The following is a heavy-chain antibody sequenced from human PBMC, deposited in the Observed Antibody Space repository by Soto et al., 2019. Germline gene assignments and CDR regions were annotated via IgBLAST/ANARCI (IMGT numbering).Heavy chain of an antibody. CDR2: IDPGDSSA. CDR3: ARRYCSRADCYSVS. CDR1: GYTFFSFW. D-gene: IGHD2-2*01. V-gene: IGHV5-10-1*01. J-gene: IGHJ5*02. Sequence: GESLKISCHGSGYTFFSFWIVWVRQVPGKGLEWVGRIDPGDSSATYSPTFQGHVTISPDRSTRGAYLQWRSLRASDTAIYFCARRYCSRADCYSVSWGPGSLVPVSS.